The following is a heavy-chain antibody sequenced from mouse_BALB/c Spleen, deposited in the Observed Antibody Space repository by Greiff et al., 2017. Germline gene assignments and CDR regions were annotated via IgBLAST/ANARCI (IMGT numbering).Heavy chain of an antibody. V-gene: IGHV5-17*02. D-gene: IGHD3-1*01. CDR2: ISSGSSTI. CDR1: GFTFSSFG. CDR3: ARLSSGYEYYFDY. J-gene: IGHJ2*01. Sequence: EVQVVESGGGLVQPGGSRKLSCAASGFTFSSFGMHWVRQAPEKGLEWVAYISSGSSTIYYADTVKGRFTISRDNPKNTLFLQMTSLRSEDTAMYYCARLSSGYEYYFDYWGQGTTLTVSS.